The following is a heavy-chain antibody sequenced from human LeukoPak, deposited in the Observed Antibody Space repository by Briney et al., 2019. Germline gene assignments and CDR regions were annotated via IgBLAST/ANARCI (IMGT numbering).Heavy chain of an antibody. J-gene: IGHJ4*02. Sequence: PSETLSLTCTVSGGSISNSNYYWGWIRQPPGKGLEWIGSIYNSGSTFNNPSLNSRVTISVDTSKNQFSLRLNSVTAADTAVYYCARQRYNWSHAGYWGQGTLVTVSS. CDR1: GGSISNSNYY. D-gene: IGHD1-20*01. CDR2: IYNSGST. CDR3: ARQRYNWSHAGY. V-gene: IGHV4-39*01.